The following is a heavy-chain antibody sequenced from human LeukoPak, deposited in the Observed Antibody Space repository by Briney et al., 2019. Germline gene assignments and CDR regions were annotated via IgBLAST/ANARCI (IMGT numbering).Heavy chain of an antibody. CDR2: IYHSGST. Sequence: SENLSLTCAVSGGSISSGGYSWSWIRQPPGKGLEWIGYIYHSGSTYYNPSLKSRVTISVDRSKNQFSLKLSSVTAADTAVYYCARGVEDAFDIWGQGTVVTVSS. J-gene: IGHJ3*02. D-gene: IGHD3-3*01. V-gene: IGHV4-30-2*01. CDR1: GGSISSGGYS. CDR3: ARGVEDAFDI.